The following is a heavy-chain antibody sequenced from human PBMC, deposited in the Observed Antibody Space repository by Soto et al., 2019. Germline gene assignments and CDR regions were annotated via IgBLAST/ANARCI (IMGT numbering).Heavy chain of an antibody. CDR1: GFTFSSYA. V-gene: IGHV3-23*01. CDR3: GGVVVPAAPEYYYYYGMDV. J-gene: IGHJ6*02. CDR2: ISGSGGST. D-gene: IGHD2-2*01. Sequence: GGSLRLSCAASGFTFSSYAMSWVRQAPGKGLEWVSAISGSGGSTYYADSVKGRFTISRDNSKNTLYLQMNSLRAEDTAVYYCGGVVVPAAPEYYYYYGMDVWGQGTTVNVSS.